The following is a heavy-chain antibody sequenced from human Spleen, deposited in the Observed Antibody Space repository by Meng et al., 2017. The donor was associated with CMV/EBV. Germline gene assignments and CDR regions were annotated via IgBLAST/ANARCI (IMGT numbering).Heavy chain of an antibody. D-gene: IGHD2-2*01. Sequence: SGFTFSSYSMNWVRQAPGKGLEWVSSISSSSSYIYYADSVKGRFTISRDNAKNSLYLQMNSLRAEDTAVYYCARGAVCSSTSCLVDPWGQGTLVTVSS. CDR2: ISSSSSYI. J-gene: IGHJ5*02. V-gene: IGHV3-21*01. CDR3: ARGAVCSSTSCLVDP. CDR1: GFTFSSYS.